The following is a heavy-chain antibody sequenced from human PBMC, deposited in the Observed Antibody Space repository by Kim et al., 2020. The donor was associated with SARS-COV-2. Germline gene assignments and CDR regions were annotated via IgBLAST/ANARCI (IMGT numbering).Heavy chain of an antibody. Sequence: VDSVKGRLTISRDNAKNSLYLQMNSLRAEDTAVYYCGVGIAVAAPRSFDYWGQGTLVTVSS. J-gene: IGHJ4*02. CDR3: GVGIAVAAPRSFDY. D-gene: IGHD6-19*01. V-gene: IGHV3-7*01.